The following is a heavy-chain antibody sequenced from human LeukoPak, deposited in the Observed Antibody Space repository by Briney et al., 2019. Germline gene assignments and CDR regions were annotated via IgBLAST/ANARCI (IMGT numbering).Heavy chain of an antibody. J-gene: IGHJ4*02. CDR2: INHSGST. D-gene: IGHD5-18*01. CDR1: GVSFSGYY. Sequence: SETLSLTCAVYGVSFSGYYWSWIRQPPGKGLEWIGEINHSGSTNYTPSLKRRVPISVDTSRNQFSLKLSSVTAADTAVYYCARERGYSYGTGFDYWGQGTLVTVSS. V-gene: IGHV4-34*01. CDR3: ARERGYSYGTGFDY.